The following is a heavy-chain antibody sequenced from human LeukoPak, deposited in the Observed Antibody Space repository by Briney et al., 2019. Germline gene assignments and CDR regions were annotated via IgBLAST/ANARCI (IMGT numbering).Heavy chain of an antibody. D-gene: IGHD2-8*02. CDR3: ARERSSSGGHNWFDP. J-gene: IGHJ5*02. CDR1: GGYIITSGHY. V-gene: IGHV4-39*07. CDR2: VYYTGVT. Sequence: SETLSLTCTVSGGYIITSGHYWGWIRQPPGNGLEWIGSVYYTGVTSTNPFFRSRMSISVDTSKNQFSLNLTSVTAADAAVYYCARERSSSGGHNWFDPWGQGTLVTVSS.